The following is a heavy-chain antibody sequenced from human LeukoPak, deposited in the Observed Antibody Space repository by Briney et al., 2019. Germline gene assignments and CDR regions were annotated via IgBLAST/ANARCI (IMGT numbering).Heavy chain of an antibody. CDR2: IYYSGST. CDR3: ARVGYCSGGSCYSGDY. Sequence: SETLSLTCTVSGGSISSYYWSWIRQPPGKGLEWIGYIYYSGSTNYNPSLKSRVTISVDTSKNQFSLKLSSVTAADTAVYYCARVGYCSGGSCYSGDYWGQGTLVTVSS. V-gene: IGHV4-59*08. J-gene: IGHJ4*02. CDR1: GGSISSYY. D-gene: IGHD2-15*01.